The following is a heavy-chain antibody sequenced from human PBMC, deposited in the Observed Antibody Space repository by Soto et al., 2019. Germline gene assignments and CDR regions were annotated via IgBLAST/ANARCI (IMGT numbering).Heavy chain of an antibody. CDR1: GGSISSSSYY. J-gene: IGHJ6*02. CDR2: IYYSGST. V-gene: IGHV4-39*01. D-gene: IGHD3-10*01. CDR3: ARRGFGFGELLPDYYYYGMDV. Sequence: SETLSLTCTVSGGSISSSSYYWGWIRQPPGKGLEWIGSIYYSGSTYYNPSLKSRVTISVDTSKNQFSLKLSSVTAADTAVYYCARRGFGFGELLPDYYYYGMDVWGQGTTVTVSS.